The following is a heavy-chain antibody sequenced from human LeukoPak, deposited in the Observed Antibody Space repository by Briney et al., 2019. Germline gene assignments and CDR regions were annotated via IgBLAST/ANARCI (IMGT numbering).Heavy chain of an antibody. V-gene: IGHV3-21*01. J-gene: IGHJ4*02. CDR1: GFTLSNYI. CDR2: ISSSSNYI. D-gene: IGHD5-18*01. Sequence: PGGSLRLSCVASGFTLSNYIMNWVRQAPGKGLERVSLISSSSNYIYNADSVKGRFTISRDNAKNSLYLQMNSLRAEDTAVYYCARHTLYSHTDYWGQGTLVTVSS. CDR3: ARHTLYSHTDY.